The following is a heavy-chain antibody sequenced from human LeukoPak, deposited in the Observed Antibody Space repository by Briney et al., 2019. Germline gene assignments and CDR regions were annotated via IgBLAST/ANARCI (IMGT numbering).Heavy chain of an antibody. CDR1: GGSISSSSYY. CDR3: ARHRSGSYYDAFRI. Sequence: SETLSLTCTVSGGSISSSSYYWGWIRQPPGKGLEWIGSIYYSGSTYYNPSLKSRVTISVDTSKNQFSLKLSTVTAADTAVYYCARHRSGSYYDAFRIWGQGTMVTVSS. CDR2: IYYSGST. D-gene: IGHD1-26*01. J-gene: IGHJ3*02. V-gene: IGHV4-39*01.